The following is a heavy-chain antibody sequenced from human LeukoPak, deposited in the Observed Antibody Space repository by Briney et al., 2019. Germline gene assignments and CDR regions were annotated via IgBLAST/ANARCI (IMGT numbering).Heavy chain of an antibody. CDR1: GYSFTNYW. CDR3: PRHLRGDDYYYTDV. Sequence: GESLKISCKGSGYSFTNYWIGWVRQMSGKGLEWMGIIYPGDSDTRYSPSFQGRVTISADKSISTAYLRWSSLKASDTAMYYCPRHLRGDDYYYTDVWGKGTTVTVSS. D-gene: IGHD3-10*01. V-gene: IGHV5-51*01. J-gene: IGHJ6*03. CDR2: IYPGDSDT.